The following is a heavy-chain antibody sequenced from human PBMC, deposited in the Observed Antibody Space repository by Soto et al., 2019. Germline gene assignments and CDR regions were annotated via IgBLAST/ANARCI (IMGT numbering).Heavy chain of an antibody. J-gene: IGHJ5*02. V-gene: IGHV3-23*01. CDR1: GFTFSSYA. Sequence: GGSLRLSCAASGFTFSSYAMSWVRQAPGKGLEWVSAISGSGGSTYYADSVKGRFTISRDNSKNTLYLQMNSLRAEDTAVYYCAKDRAYCSGGSCYSGLHPWGQGTLVTVSS. D-gene: IGHD2-15*01. CDR2: ISGSGGST. CDR3: AKDRAYCSGGSCYSGLHP.